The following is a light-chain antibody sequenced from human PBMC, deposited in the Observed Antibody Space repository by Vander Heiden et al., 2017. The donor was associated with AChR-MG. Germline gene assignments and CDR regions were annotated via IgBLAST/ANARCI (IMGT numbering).Light chain of an antibody. J-gene: IGLJ3*02. V-gene: IGLV3-21*02. CDR2: DDS. Sequence: SYVLTQPPSVSVAPGQMARITCGGNSIGSKTVHWYQQKPGQAPVVVVQDDSDRPSGIPERFSGSNSGNTATLTISRVEAGDEADYHCQVWDSSSDHWVFGGETRLIVL. CDR3: QVWDSSSDHWV. CDR1: SIGSKT.